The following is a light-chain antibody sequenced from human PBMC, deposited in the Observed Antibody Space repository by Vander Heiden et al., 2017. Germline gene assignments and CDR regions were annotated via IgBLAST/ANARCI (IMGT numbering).Light chain of an antibody. CDR2: WAS. Sequence: DIVMTQSPDSLAVSLGERATINCKSGQSVLYSSNNKNYLAWYQQKPGQPPKLLIYWASTRESGVPDRFSGSGSGTDFTLTISSLQAEDVAVYYCQQDYSPWTFGQGTKVEIK. V-gene: IGKV4-1*01. CDR1: QSVLYSSNNKNY. J-gene: IGKJ1*01. CDR3: QQDYSPWT.